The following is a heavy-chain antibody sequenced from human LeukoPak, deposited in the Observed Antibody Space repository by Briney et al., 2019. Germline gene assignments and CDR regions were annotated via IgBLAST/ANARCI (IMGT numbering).Heavy chain of an antibody. D-gene: IGHD3-22*01. V-gene: IGHV5-51*01. Sequence: GESLKISCKGSGYSFTSYWIGWVRQMPGKGLEWMGTIFPYDSDTRYSPAFQGQVTFSADKSINTAYLHLSSLKASDTAMYYCARQHYDTGDYYHSPIYLDYWGQGSLLTVSS. CDR3: ARQHYDTGDYYHSPIYLDY. CDR1: GYSFTSYW. J-gene: IGHJ4*02. CDR2: IFPYDSDT.